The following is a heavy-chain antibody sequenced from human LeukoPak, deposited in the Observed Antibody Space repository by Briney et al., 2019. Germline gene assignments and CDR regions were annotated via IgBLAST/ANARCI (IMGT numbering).Heavy chain of an antibody. J-gene: IGHJ4*02. V-gene: IGHV3-7*02. Sequence: GGSLRLSCAASGFTFDSDWMSWVRETPGKGLDWVALIKQDETQEYYLDSVKGRFTISRDNAKNLLSLQMDNLRAEDTGIYYCANGRGETWRQGALVTVSS. D-gene: IGHD3-10*01. CDR3: ANGRGET. CDR2: IKQDETQE. CDR1: GFTFDSDW.